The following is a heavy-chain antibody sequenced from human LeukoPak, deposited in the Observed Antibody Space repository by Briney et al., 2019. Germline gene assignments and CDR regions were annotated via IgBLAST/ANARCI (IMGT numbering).Heavy chain of an antibody. CDR2: INPNSGGT. CDR1: GYTFTGYY. D-gene: IGHD2-2*01. Sequence: ASVKVSCKASGYTFTGYYMHWVRQAPGQGLEWMGWINPNSGGTNYAQKFQGWVTMTRDTSISTAYMELSRLRSDDTAVYYGARAGRVEDYGLLSCINWGQGTLVTVSS. CDR3: ARAGRVEDYGLLSCIN. V-gene: IGHV1-2*04. J-gene: IGHJ4*02.